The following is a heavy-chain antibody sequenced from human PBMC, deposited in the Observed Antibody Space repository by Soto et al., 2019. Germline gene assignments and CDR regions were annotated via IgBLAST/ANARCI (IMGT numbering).Heavy chain of an antibody. V-gene: IGHV1-18*01. Sequence: ASVKVSCKASGYTFTSYGISWVRQAPGQGLEWMGWISAYNGNTNYAQKLQGRVTMTTDTSTSTAYMELRSLRSDDTAVYYCARAPLGYCSSTSCQFGALPDLSGAFDIWGQGTMVTLSS. J-gene: IGHJ3*02. CDR3: ARAPLGYCSSTSCQFGALPDLSGAFDI. D-gene: IGHD2-2*01. CDR1: GYTFTSYG. CDR2: ISAYNGNT.